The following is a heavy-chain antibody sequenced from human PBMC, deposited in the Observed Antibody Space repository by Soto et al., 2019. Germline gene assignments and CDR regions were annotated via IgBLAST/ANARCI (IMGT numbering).Heavy chain of an antibody. CDR3: ASNNITVDAFDS. CDR1: GYTFTSYA. Sequence: ASVKVSCKASGYTFTSYAMHWVRQAPGQRLEWMGWIDAGNGNTKYSQKFQGRVTITRDTSASTAYMELSSLRSEDTAVYYCASNNITVDAFDSWGQGTRVTVAS. D-gene: IGHD3-10*01. J-gene: IGHJ3*02. V-gene: IGHV1-3*01. CDR2: IDAGNGNT.